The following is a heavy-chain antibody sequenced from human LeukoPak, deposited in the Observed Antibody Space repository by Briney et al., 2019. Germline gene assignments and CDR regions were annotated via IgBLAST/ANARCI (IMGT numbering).Heavy chain of an antibody. CDR2: IYYSGST. V-gene: IGHV4-39*07. D-gene: IGHD2-21*02. J-gene: IGHJ4*02. CDR1: GGSISSSSYY. Sequence: SETLSLTCTVPGGSISSSSYYWGWIRQPPGKGLEWIGSIYYSGSTYYNPSLKSRVTISVDASKNQFSLKLSSVTAADTAVYYCARGAERVTHRAFDYWGQGTLVTVSS. CDR3: ARGAERVTHRAFDY.